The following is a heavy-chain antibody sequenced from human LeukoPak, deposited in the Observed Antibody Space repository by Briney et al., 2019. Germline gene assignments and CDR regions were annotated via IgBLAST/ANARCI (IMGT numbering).Heavy chain of an antibody. CDR2: IYYSGST. CDR3: ASWAQFSSGWYGPAFDI. D-gene: IGHD6-19*01. V-gene: IGHV4-59*01. Sequence: SETLSLTCTVSGGSISSYYWSWIRQPPGKGLEWIGYIYYSGSTNYNPSLKSRVTISVDTSKNQFSLKLSSVTAADPAVYYCASWAQFSSGWYGPAFDIWGQGTMVTVSS. J-gene: IGHJ3*02. CDR1: GGSISSYY.